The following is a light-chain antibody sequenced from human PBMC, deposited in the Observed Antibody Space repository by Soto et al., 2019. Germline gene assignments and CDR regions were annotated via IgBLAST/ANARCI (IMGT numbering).Light chain of an antibody. CDR2: AAS. CDR3: QKYSSVPV. V-gene: IGKV1-27*01. Sequence: DIQMTQSPSSLSASVGDRVTITCRASQGISNYVAWYQQKPGKHPKLLIYAASTLQSGVPSRFSGSGSGTDFTLTINSLQPEDVATYSCQKYSSVPVFGPGTKVDIK. CDR1: QGISNY. J-gene: IGKJ3*01.